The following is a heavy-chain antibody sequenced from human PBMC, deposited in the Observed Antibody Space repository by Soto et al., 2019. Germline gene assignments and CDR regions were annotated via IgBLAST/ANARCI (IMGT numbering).Heavy chain of an antibody. J-gene: IGHJ4*02. D-gene: IGHD3-22*01. CDR1: GFTFNSYV. CDR3: ARGRYLDSSDYWVANLPFVH. V-gene: IGHV3-23*01. Sequence: GGSLSLSCAASGFTFNSYVMTWVRQAPGEGLEWVSSISRSGRGSAYYADSVKGRFTISRDNSENTLFLQMNNLRDEDTALYYCARGRYLDSSDYWVANLPFVHGGLGTMVTVYS. CDR2: ISRSGRGSA.